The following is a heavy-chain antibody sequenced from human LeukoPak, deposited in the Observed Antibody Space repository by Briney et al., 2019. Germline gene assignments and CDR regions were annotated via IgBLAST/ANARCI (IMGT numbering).Heavy chain of an antibody. Sequence: GGSLRLFCAASGFTFSSFWMHWVRQAPGKGPVWVSRINSDGSSTSYADSVKGRFTISRDNAKNTLYLQMNSLRAEDTAVYYCTRAWTVNTYFDCWGQGTLVTVSS. J-gene: IGHJ4*02. D-gene: IGHD4-11*01. V-gene: IGHV3-74*01. CDR3: TRAWTVNTYFDC. CDR1: GFTFSSFW. CDR2: INSDGSST.